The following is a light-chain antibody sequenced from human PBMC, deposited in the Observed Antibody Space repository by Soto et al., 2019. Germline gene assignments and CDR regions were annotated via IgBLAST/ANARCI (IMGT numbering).Light chain of an antibody. CDR1: QSINSE. J-gene: IGKJ2*01. CDR3: QQGHNWPLT. V-gene: IGKV3-15*01. CDR2: GAS. Sequence: ELVMTQSPATLSLSPGERAALSCRASQSINSELAWYQQKPGQPPRLLIYGASTRATGVPARFTGSESGSEVTLTISGLQSEDFAVYYCQQGHNWPLTVGQGTRLEI.